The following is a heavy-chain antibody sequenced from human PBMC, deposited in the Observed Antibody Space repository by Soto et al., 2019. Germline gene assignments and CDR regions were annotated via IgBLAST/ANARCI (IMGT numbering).Heavy chain of an antibody. CDR3: ARATGTLRSRNCDY. CDR1: GGSISTVGHY. Sequence: SETLSLTCSVSGGSISTVGHYWTWIRQPPGKGLEWIGSIYHTGSTYYSKSLRSRLTMSVDTSKSEFSLRLSSVTAADTAVYYCARATGTLRSRNCDYWGQGSLVTVSS. CDR2: IYHTGST. D-gene: IGHD1-1*01. J-gene: IGHJ4*02. V-gene: IGHV4-31*03.